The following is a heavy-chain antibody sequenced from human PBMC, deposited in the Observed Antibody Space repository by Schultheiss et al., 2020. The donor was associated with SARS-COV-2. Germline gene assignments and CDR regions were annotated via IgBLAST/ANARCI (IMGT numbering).Heavy chain of an antibody. V-gene: IGHV4-4*02. Sequence: SETLSLTCTVSGDSISSTTNWWSWVRQPPGKGLGWIGEINRSGSTNYNPSLKSRVTISVDTSKNQFSLKLSSVTAADTAVYYCARDRDSSAWYWSGLDVWGQGTTVTVSS. CDR3: ARDRDSSAWYWSGLDV. CDR2: INRSGST. J-gene: IGHJ6*02. CDR1: GDSISSTTNW. D-gene: IGHD6-19*01.